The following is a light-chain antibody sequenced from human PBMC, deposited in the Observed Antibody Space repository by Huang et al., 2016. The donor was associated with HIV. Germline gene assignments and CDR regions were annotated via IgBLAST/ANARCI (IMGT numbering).Light chain of an antibody. V-gene: IGKV2-30*01. CDR3: MQGTHWPGT. CDR2: QVS. J-gene: IGKJ1*01. CDR1: QSLVSSDGDIY. Sequence: DVVMTQFPLSLPVTLGQPASIFCKSSQSLVSSDGDIYLNWFQQRPCQSPRRLIYQVSKRDSGVPDRFSGSGAGTLFALRINRVEAEDVAIYYCMQGTHWPGTFGQGTKLEI.